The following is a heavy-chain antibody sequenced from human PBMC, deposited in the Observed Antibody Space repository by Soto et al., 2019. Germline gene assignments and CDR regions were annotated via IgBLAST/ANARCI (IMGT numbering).Heavy chain of an antibody. CDR1: GASISRGDYY. CDR2: TYNNGRP. V-gene: IGHV4-30-4*01. J-gene: IGHJ4*02. CDR3: ARGGVYDFWSGLFD. D-gene: IGHD3-3*01. Sequence: SETLSLTCTVSGASISRGDYYWNWIRQSPGKGLEWIGNTYNNGRPNYNPSLKSRVTISGDSSKNQFSLKLRSLSAADTAVYYCARGGVYDFWSGLFDWGQGTLVNVS.